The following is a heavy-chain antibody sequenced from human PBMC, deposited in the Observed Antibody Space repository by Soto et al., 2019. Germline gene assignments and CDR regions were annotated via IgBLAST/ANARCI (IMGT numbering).Heavy chain of an antibody. J-gene: IGHJ4*02. D-gene: IGHD3-22*01. V-gene: IGHV3-30*18. Sequence: GGSLRLSCAASGFTFSSYGMHWVRQAPGKGLEWVSIISYDGSNKYYADSVKGRFTISRDNSKNTLYLQMNSLRAEDTAVYYCANQHTYYYDSSGYYNFDFWGQGTLVTVSS. CDR1: GFTFSSYG. CDR3: ANQHTYYYDSSGYYNFDF. CDR2: ISYDGSNK.